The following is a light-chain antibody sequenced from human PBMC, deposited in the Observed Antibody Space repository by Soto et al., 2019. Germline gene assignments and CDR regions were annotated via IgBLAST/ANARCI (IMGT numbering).Light chain of an antibody. CDR3: QPYNSYSEA. CDR1: QTISSW. J-gene: IGKJ1*01. Sequence: NNTCRSIQTISSWLAWYQQKPGKAPKLLIYKASTLKSGVPSRFSGSVSGTEFTPTSSGVQAFLFAPYSDQPYNSYSEAFGQGTKVDIK. CDR2: KAS. V-gene: IGKV1-5*03.